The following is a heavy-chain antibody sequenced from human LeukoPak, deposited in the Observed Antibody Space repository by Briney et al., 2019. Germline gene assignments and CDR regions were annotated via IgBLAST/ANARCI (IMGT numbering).Heavy chain of an antibody. CDR3: ARDPRTGTFDY. D-gene: IGHD7-27*01. Sequence: SETLSLTCAVYGGSFSGYYWSWIRQPPGKGLEWIGEINHSGSTNYNPSLKSRVTISVDTSKNQFSLKLSSVTAADTAVYYCARDPRTGTFDYRGQGTLVTVSS. V-gene: IGHV4-34*01. CDR1: GGSFSGYY. CDR2: INHSGST. J-gene: IGHJ4*02.